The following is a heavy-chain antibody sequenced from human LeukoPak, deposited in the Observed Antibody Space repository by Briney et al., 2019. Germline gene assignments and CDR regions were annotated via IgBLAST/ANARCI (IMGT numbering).Heavy chain of an antibody. CDR2: ISSNGGST. J-gene: IGHJ4*02. CDR3: VKEGAAGIAVAGTFDY. Sequence: GGSLRLSCSASGFAFSSYAMHWVRQAPGKGLEYVSAISSNGGSTYYADSVKGRFTISRDNSKNTLYLQMSSLRAEDTAVYYCVKEGAAGIAVAGTFDYWGQGTLVTVSS. V-gene: IGHV3-64D*06. D-gene: IGHD6-19*01. CDR1: GFAFSSYA.